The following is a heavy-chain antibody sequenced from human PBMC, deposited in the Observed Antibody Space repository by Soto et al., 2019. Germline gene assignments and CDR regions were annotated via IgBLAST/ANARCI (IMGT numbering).Heavy chain of an antibody. J-gene: IGHJ4*02. D-gene: IGHD3-22*01. Sequence: RGSLGLSCASSVFTFCNAWMSWVRQAPGKGLEWFGRIKSKTDGGTTDYAAPVKGRFTISRDDSKNTLYLQMNSLKTEDTAVYYCTTGYYYDSSAYWGQGTLVTVSS. CDR3: TTGYYYDSSAY. CDR1: VFTFCNAW. V-gene: IGHV3-15*01. CDR2: IKSKTDGGTT.